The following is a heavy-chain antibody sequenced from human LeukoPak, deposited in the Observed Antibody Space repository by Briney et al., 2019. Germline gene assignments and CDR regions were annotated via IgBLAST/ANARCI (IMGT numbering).Heavy chain of an antibody. V-gene: IGHV3-30*02. CDR1: GFTFSSYG. CDR2: IRYDGSNK. D-gene: IGHD6-13*01. Sequence: PGGSLRLSCAASGFTFSSYGMHWVRQAPGKGLEWVAFIRYDGSNKYYADSVKGRFTISRDNSKNTLYLQMNSLRAEDTAVYYCAKAGDSRSAYYYYMDVWGKGTTVTISS. J-gene: IGHJ6*03. CDR3: AKAGDSRSAYYYYMDV.